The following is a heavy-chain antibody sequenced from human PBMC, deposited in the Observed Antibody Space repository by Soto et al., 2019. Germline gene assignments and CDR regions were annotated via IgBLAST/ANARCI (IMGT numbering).Heavy chain of an antibody. V-gene: IGHV4-61*03. CDR1: GDSVTSGSYY. J-gene: IGHJ6*02. CDR3: AREWGLLPYYVMNV. Sequence: SETLSLTCSVSGDSVTSGSYYWTWLRQPPGKGLERIGYISYTGRTKYNPSLQSRVTISVDTSKNDFSLNLSSVTAADAAVYFCAREWGLLPYYVMNVWVHGTAVTVSS. D-gene: IGHD7-27*01. CDR2: ISYTGRT.